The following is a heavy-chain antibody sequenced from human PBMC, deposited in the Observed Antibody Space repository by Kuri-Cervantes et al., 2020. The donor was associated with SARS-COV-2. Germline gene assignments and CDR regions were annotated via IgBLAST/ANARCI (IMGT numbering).Heavy chain of an antibody. CDR2: IKSKTDGGTT. D-gene: IGHD3-22*01. Sequence: GGSLRLSCAASGFTFSNAWMSWVRQAPGKGLEWVGRIKSKTDGGTTDYAAPVKGRFTISRDDSKNTLYLQMNSLKTEDTAVYYCARSGSGYYYSWYFDLWGRGTLVTVSS. V-gene: IGHV3-15*01. CDR1: GFTFSNAW. CDR3: ARSGSGYYYSWYFDL. J-gene: IGHJ2*01.